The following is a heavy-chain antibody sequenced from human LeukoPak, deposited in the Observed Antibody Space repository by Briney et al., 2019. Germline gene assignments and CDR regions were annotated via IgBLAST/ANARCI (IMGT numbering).Heavy chain of an antibody. D-gene: IGHD1-26*01. CDR2: INHSGST. Sequence: PSETLSLTCAVYGGSFSGYYWSWIRQPPGKGLEWIGEINHSGSTNYNPSLKSRVTISVDTSKNQFSLKLSSVTAADTAVYYCARYMERGATTPYNWFDPWGQGTLVTVSS. CDR3: ARYMERGATTPYNWFDP. CDR1: GGSFSGYY. V-gene: IGHV4-34*01. J-gene: IGHJ5*02.